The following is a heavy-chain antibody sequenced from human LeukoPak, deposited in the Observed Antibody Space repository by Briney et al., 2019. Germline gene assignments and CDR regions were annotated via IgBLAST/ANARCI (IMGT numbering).Heavy chain of an antibody. CDR2: ISGSGGST. CDR3: AKDEAVTPVASFYYMDV. V-gene: IGHV3-23*01. J-gene: IGHJ6*03. D-gene: IGHD4-11*01. Sequence: PGGSLRLSCVASGFTFSSYAMSWVRQAPGKGLEWVSVISGSGGSTYYTDSVKGRFTISRDSSKNTLYLQMNSLRVEDTAVYYCAKDEAVTPVASFYYMDVWGKGTTVTVSS. CDR1: GFTFSSYA.